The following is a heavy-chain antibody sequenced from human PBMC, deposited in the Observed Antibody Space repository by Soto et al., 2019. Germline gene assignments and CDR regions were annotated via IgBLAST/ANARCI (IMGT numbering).Heavy chain of an antibody. CDR3: ARDRYSSSWYVGALDY. CDR1: GGTFSSYA. D-gene: IGHD6-13*01. CDR2: INAGNGNT. V-gene: IGHV1-3*01. Sequence: ASVKVSCKASGGTFSSYAIYWVRQAPGQRLEWMGWINAGNGNTRYSQKFQDRVTINRDTSASTVYMELNSLRSEDTAVYYCARDRYSSSWYVGALDYWGQGSLVTVSS. J-gene: IGHJ4*02.